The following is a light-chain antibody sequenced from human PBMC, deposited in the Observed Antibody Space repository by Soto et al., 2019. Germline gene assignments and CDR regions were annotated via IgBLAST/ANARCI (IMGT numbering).Light chain of an antibody. J-gene: IGKJ1*01. V-gene: IGKV3-15*01. CDR3: QQYNNWPPWT. CDR2: GAS. CDR1: QNINRY. Sequence: EIVLTQSPATLSLSPGGRATLSCRASQNINRYLAWYHQKPGQATRLLIYGASTRATGIPARFSGSGSGTEFTLTISSLQSEDFAVYYCQQYNNWPPWTFGQGTKVDIK.